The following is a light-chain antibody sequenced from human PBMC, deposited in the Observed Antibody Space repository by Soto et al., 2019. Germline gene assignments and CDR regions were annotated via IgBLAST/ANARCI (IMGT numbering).Light chain of an antibody. CDR1: QGISSY. CDR3: QHLNGYPIT. Sequence: AIRMTQSPSSFSASTGDRVTMTCRASQGISSYLAWYQQKPGKAPKLLIYAASTLQSGVPSRFSGSGSGTDFTLTISSLQPEDFATYYCQHLNGYPITFGQGTRLEIK. CDR2: AAS. V-gene: IGKV1-8*01. J-gene: IGKJ5*01.